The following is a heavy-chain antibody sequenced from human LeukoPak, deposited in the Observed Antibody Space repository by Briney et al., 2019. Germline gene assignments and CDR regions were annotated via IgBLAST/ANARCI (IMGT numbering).Heavy chain of an antibody. CDR2: IGTAGDT. D-gene: IGHD6-13*01. CDR1: GFTFSSYD. J-gene: IGHJ6*03. CDR3: AKARYSYRDYYYMDV. V-gene: IGHV3-13*01. Sequence: GGSLRLSCAASGFTFSSYDMHWVRQATGKGLEWVSAIGTAGDTYYPGSVKGRFTISRENAKNSLYLQMNSLRAEDTAVYYCAKARYSYRDYYYMDVWGKGTTVTVSS.